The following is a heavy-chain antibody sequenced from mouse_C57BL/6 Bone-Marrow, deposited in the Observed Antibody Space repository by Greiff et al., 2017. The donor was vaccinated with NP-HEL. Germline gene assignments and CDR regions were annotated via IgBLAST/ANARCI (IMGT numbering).Heavy chain of an antibody. Sequence: EVKLVESGGDLVKPGGSLKLSCAASGFTFSSYGMSWVRQTPDKRLEWVATISSGGSYTYYPDSVTGRVTISRDNAKNTLYLQMSSLKSEDTAMYYCASPYDYDVAWFAYWGQGTLVTVSA. J-gene: IGHJ3*01. CDR1: GFTFSSYG. V-gene: IGHV5-6*01. D-gene: IGHD2-4*01. CDR3: ASPYDYDVAWFAY. CDR2: ISSGGSYT.